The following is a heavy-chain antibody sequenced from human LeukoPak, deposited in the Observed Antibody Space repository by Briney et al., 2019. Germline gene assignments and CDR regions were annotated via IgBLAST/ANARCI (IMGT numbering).Heavy chain of an antibody. V-gene: IGHV3-73*01. CDR3: TRAVAWNDDALDI. D-gene: IGHD1-1*01. J-gene: IGHJ3*02. CDR2: IRSKPNTYAT. Sequence: GGSLRLSCAASGFTFSGSAMHWLRQASGKGLDWVGHIRSKPNTYATTYAASVRGRFTISRDDSKQPAYLQIRSHKTEYTAVHYFTRAVAWNDDALDIWGQGTMVTVSS. CDR1: GFTFSGSA.